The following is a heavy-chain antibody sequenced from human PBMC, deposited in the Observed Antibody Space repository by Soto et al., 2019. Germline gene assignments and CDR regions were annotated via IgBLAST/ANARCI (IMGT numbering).Heavy chain of an antibody. CDR2: IYDSGNT. CDR1: GGSISGTTYS. Sequence: QLQLQESGSGLVKPSQTLSLTCAVSGGSISGTTYSWSWIRQPPGKGLEWIGYIYDSGNTYYNPSLKSQFSISVDRSKTQFSLKLSSVTAADTAVYYCARGQGAAAGHSNFDYWGQEALVTVSS. D-gene: IGHD6-13*01. V-gene: IGHV4-30-2*01. CDR3: ARGQGAAAGHSNFDY. J-gene: IGHJ4*02.